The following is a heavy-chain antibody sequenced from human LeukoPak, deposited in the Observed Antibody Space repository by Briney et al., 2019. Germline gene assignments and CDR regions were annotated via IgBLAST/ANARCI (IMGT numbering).Heavy chain of an antibody. J-gene: IGHJ4*02. V-gene: IGHV1-2*02. CDR3: AKSAQYSSAWFTGSFDY. D-gene: IGHD6-13*01. CDR2: INPNSGDT. Sequence: ASVKVSCKASGYTFSDYYMHWVRQAPGQGLQWVGWINPNSGDTHYAQMFQGRVTMTRDTSINTAYMELRRVRSDDTAVYYCAKSAQYSSAWFTGSFDYWGQGTLVTVSS. CDR1: GYTFSDYY.